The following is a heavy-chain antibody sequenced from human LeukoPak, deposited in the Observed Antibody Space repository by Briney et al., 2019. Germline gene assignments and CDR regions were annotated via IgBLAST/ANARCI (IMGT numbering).Heavy chain of an antibody. CDR3: ARGGYYGSGNDFRFDP. CDR2: ISAYNGNT. V-gene: IGHV1-18*01. D-gene: IGHD3-10*01. Sequence: ASVKVSCKASGYTFTSYGISWVRQAPGQGLGWMGWISAYNGNTNYAQKLQGRVTMTTDTSTSTAYMELRSLRSDDTAVYYCARGGYYGSGNDFRFDPWGQGTLVTVSS. CDR1: GYTFTSYG. J-gene: IGHJ5*02.